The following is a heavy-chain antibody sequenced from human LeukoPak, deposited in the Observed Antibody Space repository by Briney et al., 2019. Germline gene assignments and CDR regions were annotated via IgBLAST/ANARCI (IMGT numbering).Heavy chain of an antibody. CDR3: ARSETSFYDSCGS. J-gene: IGHJ4*02. Sequence: SETLSLTCTVSGASISSSSYYWGWIRQPPGKGLEWIGSFYYGGRSYYTPSLKSRVTISVDTAKNHFSLRLTSVTAADTAMYYCARSETSFYDSCGSWGQGTLVTVSS. D-gene: IGHD3-22*01. CDR2: FYYGGRS. CDR1: GASISSSSYY. V-gene: IGHV4-39*02.